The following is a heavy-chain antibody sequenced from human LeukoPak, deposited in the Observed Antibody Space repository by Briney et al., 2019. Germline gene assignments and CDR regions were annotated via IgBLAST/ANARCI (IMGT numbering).Heavy chain of an antibody. Sequence: SETLSLTCTVSGGSISSYYWSWIRQPPGKGLEWIGYIYYSGSTNYNPSLKSRVTISVDTSKNQFSLKLSSVTAADTAVYYWATVRPGGRQYFDHWGQGTLVTVSS. V-gene: IGHV4-59*01. CDR3: ATVRPGGRQYFDH. D-gene: IGHD2-15*01. CDR1: GGSISSYY. J-gene: IGHJ4*02. CDR2: IYYSGST.